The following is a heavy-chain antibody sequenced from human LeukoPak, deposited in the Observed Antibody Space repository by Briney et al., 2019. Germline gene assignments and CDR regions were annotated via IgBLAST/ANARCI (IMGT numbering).Heavy chain of an antibody. CDR2: ISVASNT. V-gene: IGHV3-23*01. J-gene: IGHJ4*02. CDR3: ADYGVSGVRNNFY. CDR1: GLSFSSYA. Sequence: GGSLRLSCAASGLSFSSYAMSRVRQAPGKGLEWVSTISVASNTFYADSVKGRFTISRDNSRNTVYLQMTSLRADDTAVYYCADYGVSGVRNNFYWGQGTLVTVSS. D-gene: IGHD3-3*01.